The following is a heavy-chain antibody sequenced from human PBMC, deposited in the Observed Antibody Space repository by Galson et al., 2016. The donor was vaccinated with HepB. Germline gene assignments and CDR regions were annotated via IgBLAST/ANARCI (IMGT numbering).Heavy chain of an antibody. CDR1: GFTFSKYA. CDR2: ISTNGISQ. V-gene: IGHV3-30*18. CDR3: AKDQGILRHFDWLTYDAFDM. Sequence: SLRLSCAASGFTFSKYALHWVRQAPGKGLEWVAVISTNGISQNYEDSVKGRFTVYRDNSKNTDDLQMNSLRPEDTAVYYFAKDQGILRHFDWLTYDAFDMWGQGTMVTVSS. D-gene: IGHD3-9*01. J-gene: IGHJ3*02.